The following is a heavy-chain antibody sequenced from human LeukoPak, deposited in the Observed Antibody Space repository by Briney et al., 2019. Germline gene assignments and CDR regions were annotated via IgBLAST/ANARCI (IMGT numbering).Heavy chain of an antibody. CDR1: GFTLDGPA. CDR2: IRSKANNYAT. J-gene: IGHJ6*02. D-gene: IGHD2-15*01. Sequence: GGSLILSCAASGFTLDGPAMHWVRQTSGKGLECVGRIRSKANNYATEYAASVKARFTISRDDSKNTAYLQLNSLKTEDTAVYYCGRQMRPATFCSGAICYDYDFYGMDVWGQGTTVTVSS. V-gene: IGHV3-73*01. CDR3: GRQMRPATFCSGAICYDYDFYGMDV.